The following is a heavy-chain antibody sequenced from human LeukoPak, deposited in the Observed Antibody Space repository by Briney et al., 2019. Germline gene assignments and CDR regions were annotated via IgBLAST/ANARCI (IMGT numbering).Heavy chain of an antibody. CDR2: ISGSGGST. D-gene: IGHD3-22*01. V-gene: IGHV3-23*01. J-gene: IGHJ4*02. CDR3: ARLPVITMIVVVIPGYFDY. Sequence: GGSLRLSCAASGFTFSSYAMSWVRQAPGKGLEWVSAISGSGGSTYYADSVKGRFTISRDNSKNTLYLQMNSLRAEDTAVYYRARLPVITMIVVVIPGYFDYWGQGTLVTVSS. CDR1: GFTFSSYA.